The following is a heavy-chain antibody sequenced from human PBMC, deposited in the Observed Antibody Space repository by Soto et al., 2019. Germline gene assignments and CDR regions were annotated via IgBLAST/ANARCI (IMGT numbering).Heavy chain of an antibody. J-gene: IGHJ1*01. V-gene: IGHV3-11*06. CDR1: GFTLSYYY. D-gene: IGHD3-10*01. CDR2: IDGRSDNI. Sequence: GGSLRLSCAASGFTLSYYYMTWIRQTPGKGLEWVAHIDGRSDNIGYADSVKGRFTISRDNARNSLFLQMNSVTADDTGVYFCTKGGRTTSYYWEYWGPGALVTVSS. CDR3: TKGGRTTSYYWEY.